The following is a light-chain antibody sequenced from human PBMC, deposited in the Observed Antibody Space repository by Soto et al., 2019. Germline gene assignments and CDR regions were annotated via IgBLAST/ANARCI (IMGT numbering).Light chain of an antibody. CDR3: QQGKSFPLT. CDR1: QDITGW. CDR2: KVS. J-gene: IGKJ4*01. Sequence: DIQMTQSPSSVSASVGDSVTITCRASQDITGWLAWYQQKPGLAPKLLVYKVSSLHGGVPSRFIGSRSGTDFTLTINSLQSEDFATYLCQQGKSFPLTFGGGPKVEIK. V-gene: IGKV1-12*01.